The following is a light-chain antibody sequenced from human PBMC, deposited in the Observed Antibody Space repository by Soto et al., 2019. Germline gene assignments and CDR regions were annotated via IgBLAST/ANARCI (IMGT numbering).Light chain of an antibody. CDR3: QQYGTSPPFT. CDR2: GAS. V-gene: IGKV3-20*01. Sequence: EIVMTQSPAALSVSLGERVSLTCRASQAVSSYLAWYQQKPGQAPRLLMYGASSRATGIPDRFSGSGSEKEFTLTISRLEPEDFAVYYCQQYGTSPPFTFGPGTKVDIK. J-gene: IGKJ3*01. CDR1: QAVSSY.